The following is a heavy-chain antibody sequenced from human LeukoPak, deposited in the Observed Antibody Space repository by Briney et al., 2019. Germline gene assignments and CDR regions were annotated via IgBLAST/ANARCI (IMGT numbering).Heavy chain of an antibody. CDR3: AAMTSVTTGDY. J-gene: IGHJ4*02. D-gene: IGHD4-11*01. CDR1: GFPFSSYG. CDR2: IPYDGSDK. Sequence: GGSLRLSCAASGFPFSSYGMHWVRQAPGKGLEWVAFIPYDGSDKFYADSVKGRFTISRDNSKNTLYLQMNSLRAEDTAVYYCAAMTSVTTGDYWGQGTLVTVSS. V-gene: IGHV3-30*02.